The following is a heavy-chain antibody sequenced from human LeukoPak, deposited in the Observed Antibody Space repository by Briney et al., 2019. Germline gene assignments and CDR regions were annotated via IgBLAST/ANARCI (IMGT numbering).Heavy chain of an antibody. CDR3: AAMTSVTTGDY. J-gene: IGHJ4*02. D-gene: IGHD4-11*01. CDR1: GFPFSSYG. CDR2: IPYDGSDK. Sequence: GGSLRLSCAASGFPFSSYGMHWVRQAPGKGLEWVAFIPYDGSDKFYADSVKGRFTISRDNSKNTLYLQMNSLRAEDTAVYYCAAMTSVTTGDYWGQGTLVTVSS. V-gene: IGHV3-30*02.